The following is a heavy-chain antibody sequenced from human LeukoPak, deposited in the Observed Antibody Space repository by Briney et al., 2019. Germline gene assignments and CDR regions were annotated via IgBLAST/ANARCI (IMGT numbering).Heavy chain of an antibody. CDR3: AKDIVPKVYVDDAFDI. CDR2: ISWNSGSI. J-gene: IGHJ3*02. V-gene: IGHV3-9*01. D-gene: IGHD2-8*01. CDR1: GFTFDDYA. Sequence: GGSLRLSCAASGFTFDDYAMHWVRQAPGKGLEWVSGISWNSGSIVYADSVKGRFTISRDNAKNSLYLQMNSLRAEDTALYYCAKDIVPKVYVDDAFDIWGQGTMVTVSS.